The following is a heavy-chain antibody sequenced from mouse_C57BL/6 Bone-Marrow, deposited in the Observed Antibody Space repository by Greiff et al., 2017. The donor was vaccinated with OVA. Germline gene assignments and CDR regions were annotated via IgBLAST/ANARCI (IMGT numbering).Heavy chain of an antibody. J-gene: IGHJ3*01. D-gene: IGHD1-1*01. V-gene: IGHV1-62-2*01. CDR1: GYTFTEYT. Sequence: VKLQESGAELVKPGASVKLSCKASGYTFTEYTIHWVKQRSGQGLEWIGWFYPGSGSIKYNEKFKDKATLTADKSSSTVYMELSRLTSEDSAVYFCARHEDVVYYGSSWFAYWGQGTLVTVSA. CDR3: ARHEDVVYYGSSWFAY. CDR2: FYPGSGSI.